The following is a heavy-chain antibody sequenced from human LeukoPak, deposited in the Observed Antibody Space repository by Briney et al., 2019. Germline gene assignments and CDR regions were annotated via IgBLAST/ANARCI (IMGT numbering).Heavy chain of an antibody. CDR1: GGSISSYY. V-gene: IGHV4-4*07. CDR3: ARGNKFYYYGSGSPDY. Sequence: PSETLSLTCTVSGGSISSYYWSWIRQPAGKGLEWIGRIYTSGSTNYNPSLKSRVTMSVDTSKNQFSLKLSSVTAADTAVYYCARGNKFYYYGSGSPDYWGQGTLVTVSS. J-gene: IGHJ4*02. D-gene: IGHD3-10*01. CDR2: IYTSGST.